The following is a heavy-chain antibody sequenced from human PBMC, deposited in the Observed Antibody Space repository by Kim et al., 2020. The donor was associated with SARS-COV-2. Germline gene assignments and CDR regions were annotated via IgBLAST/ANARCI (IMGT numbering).Heavy chain of an antibody. D-gene: IGHD3-3*01. Sequence: YSPSCQGQVTISAEKSISTAYLQWSSLKASDTAMYYCARMGKAGLRFFDPWGQGTLVTVSA. J-gene: IGHJ5*02. CDR3: ARMGKAGLRFFDP. V-gene: IGHV5-51*01.